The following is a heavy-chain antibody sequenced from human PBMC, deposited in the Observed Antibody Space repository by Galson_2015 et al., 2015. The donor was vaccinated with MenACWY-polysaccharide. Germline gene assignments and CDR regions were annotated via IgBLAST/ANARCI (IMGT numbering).Heavy chain of an antibody. CDR2: INTDGSVT. V-gene: IGHV3-74*01. CDR3: AKDQRWNLPDY. J-gene: IGHJ4*02. D-gene: IGHD1-7*01. CDR1: GFIFSNYW. Sequence: SLRLSCAASGFIFSNYWMHWVRQAPGKGLVWVSRINTDGSVTSYADSVKGRFTISGDNAKNRLLLQMNSLSVDDTAVYYCAKDQRWNLPDYWGQGILVTVSS.